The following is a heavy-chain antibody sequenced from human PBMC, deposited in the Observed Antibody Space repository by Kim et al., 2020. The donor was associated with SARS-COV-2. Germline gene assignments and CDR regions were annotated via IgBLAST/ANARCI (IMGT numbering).Heavy chain of an antibody. CDR1: GFTFTNAW. Sequence: GGSLRLSCAASGFTFTNAWMSWVRQAPGKGLEWVGLIKNKATNEKTDYAAPVKGRFTISRDDSKSTVYLQMNSLKIEDTAVYYCATREGHGYWGQGTLVTVSS. V-gene: IGHV3-15*01. J-gene: IGHJ4*02. CDR3: ATREGHGY. CDR2: IKNKATNEKT.